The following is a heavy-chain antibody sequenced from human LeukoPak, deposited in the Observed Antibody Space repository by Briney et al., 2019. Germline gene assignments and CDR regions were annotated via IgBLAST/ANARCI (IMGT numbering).Heavy chain of an antibody. V-gene: IGHV3-53*01. CDR3: ARDFSGVDYFDY. CDR2: IYSGGST. D-gene: IGHD3-10*01. CDR1: GFAVSSNY. Sequence: GGSLRLSCAVSGFAVSSNYMTWVRQAPGKGLECVSVIYSGGSTYYADSVKGRFTISRDNSENTVYLQMSSLRAEDTAVYYCARDFSGVDYFDYWGQGTLVTVSS. J-gene: IGHJ4*02.